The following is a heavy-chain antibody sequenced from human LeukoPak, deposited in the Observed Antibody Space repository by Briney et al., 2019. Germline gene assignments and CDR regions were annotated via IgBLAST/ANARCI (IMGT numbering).Heavy chain of an antibody. J-gene: IGHJ4*02. CDR1: GGSISSYY. D-gene: IGHD4-17*01. CDR2: IYYSGST. CDR3: ARGIGYGDYPYYFDY. Sequence: PSETLSLTCTVSGGSISSYYWSWIRQPPGKGLEWIGYIYYSGSTNYNPSLKSRVTISVDTSKNQFSLKLNSVTAADTAVYYCARGIGYGDYPYYFDYWGQGTLVTVSS. V-gene: IGHV4-59*01.